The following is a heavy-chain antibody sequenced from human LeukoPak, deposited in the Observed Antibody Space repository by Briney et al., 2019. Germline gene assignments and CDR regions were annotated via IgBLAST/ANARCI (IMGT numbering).Heavy chain of an antibody. V-gene: IGHV4-39*07. CDR1: GGSISSGDYY. J-gene: IGHJ5*02. D-gene: IGHD3-10*01. CDR3: ARPFGGKYNWFDP. CDR2: ISYSGIT. Sequence: SETLSLTCTVSGGSISSGDYYWSWIRQPPGKGLEWIGGISYSGITYYNPSLKSRVTMSVDTSKNQFSLKLSSVTAADTAVYYCARPFGGKYNWFDPWGQGTLVTVSS.